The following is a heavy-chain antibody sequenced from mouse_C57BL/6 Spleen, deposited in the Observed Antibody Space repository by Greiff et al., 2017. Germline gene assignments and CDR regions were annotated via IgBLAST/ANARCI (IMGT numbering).Heavy chain of an antibody. V-gene: IGHV1-55*01. J-gene: IGHJ3*01. CDR1: GYTFTSYW. CDR2: IYPGSGST. D-gene: IGHD4-1*01. Sequence: VQLQQPGAELVKPGASVKMSCKASGYTFTSYWITWVKQRPGQGLEWIGDIYPGSGSTNYNEKFKSKATLTVDTSSSTAYMQLSSLTSEDSAVYYCARGGNWAAWFAYWGQGTLVTVSA. CDR3: ARGGNWAAWFAY.